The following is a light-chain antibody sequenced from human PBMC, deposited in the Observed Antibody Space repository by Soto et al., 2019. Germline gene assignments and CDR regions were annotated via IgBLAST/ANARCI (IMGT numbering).Light chain of an antibody. Sequence: IVMTQSPATLSVSPGERVTLSCMASQSFSSNLAWYQHKPGQAPRPLIYGASTTATDVPPRFSGSGSGTEFTLTISNLQSEDFAVYYCQQYNDWPRTFGQGTRLDIK. CDR1: QSFSSN. CDR2: GAS. CDR3: QQYNDWPRT. J-gene: IGKJ5*01. V-gene: IGKV3-15*01.